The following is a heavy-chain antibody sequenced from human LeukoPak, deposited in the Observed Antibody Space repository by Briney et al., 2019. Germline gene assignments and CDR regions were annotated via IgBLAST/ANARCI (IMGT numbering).Heavy chain of an antibody. J-gene: IGHJ6*03. CDR3: ARGMIVVVPAATHYYMDV. D-gene: IGHD2-2*01. Sequence: PSETLSLTCTVSGGSISSGGYYWSWIRQPPGKGLEWIGYIHHSGSTYYNPSLKSRVTISVDRSKNQFSLKLSSVTAADTAVYYCARGMIVVVPAATHYYMDVWGKGTTVTVSS. CDR1: GGSISSGGYY. CDR2: IHHSGST. V-gene: IGHV4-30-2*01.